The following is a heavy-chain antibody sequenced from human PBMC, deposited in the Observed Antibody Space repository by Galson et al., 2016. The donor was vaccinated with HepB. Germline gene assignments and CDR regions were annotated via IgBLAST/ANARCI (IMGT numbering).Heavy chain of an antibody. CDR1: GFSLSSAAVG. Sequence: PALVKPTQTLTLTCTSSGFSLSSAAVGVGWVRQAPGKAPEWLAFIYWDDNKYYSPSLTSRLTITKDTSKNQVVLTMTNMDPVDTGTYYWAHGSGWLFDHWGPGTLVTVSS. V-gene: IGHV2-5*02. J-gene: IGHJ4*02. CDR3: AHGSGWLFDH. CDR2: IYWDDNK. D-gene: IGHD6-19*01.